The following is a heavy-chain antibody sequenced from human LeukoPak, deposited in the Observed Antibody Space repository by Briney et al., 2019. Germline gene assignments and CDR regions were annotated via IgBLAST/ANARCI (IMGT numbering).Heavy chain of an antibody. CDR1: GYSLTSYW. D-gene: IGHD6-13*01. CDR3: ARLAAGTVMIGIFDY. Sequence: GGSLKISCKGSGYSLTSYWIGWVRQMPGKGLEWMGIIYPGDSDTRYSPSFQGQVTISADKSISTAYLQWSSLKASDTAMYYCARLAAGTVMIGIFDYWGQGTLVTVSS. V-gene: IGHV5-51*01. CDR2: IYPGDSDT. J-gene: IGHJ4*02.